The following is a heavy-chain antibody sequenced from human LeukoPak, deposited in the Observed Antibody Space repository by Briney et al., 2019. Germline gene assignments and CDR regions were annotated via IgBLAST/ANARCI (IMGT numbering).Heavy chain of an antibody. Sequence: GGSLRLSCAASGFTFSTYWMHWVRQAPGKGLVWVSRINSDGSSTSYADSVKGRFTISRDNAKNTLYLQMYTLRAEDTAVYYCARETLWSRDWFDPWGQGTLVTVSS. CDR3: ARETLWSRDWFDP. V-gene: IGHV3-74*01. J-gene: IGHJ5*02. D-gene: IGHD2-21*01. CDR2: INSDGSST. CDR1: GFTFSTYW.